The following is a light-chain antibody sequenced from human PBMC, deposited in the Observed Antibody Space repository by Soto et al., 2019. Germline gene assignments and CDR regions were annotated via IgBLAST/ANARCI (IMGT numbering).Light chain of an antibody. V-gene: IGKV1-5*01. CDR3: QLYNRNTWS. J-gene: IGKJ1*01. Sequence: DIQMTQSPSTLSASVGGRVTITCRASQSVGTWVAWYQQKPGKAPKLLIYGASNLESGVPSRFSGSRSVTECTLTITTLQPDDFATYFCQLYNRNTWSFGPGSKVDI. CDR1: QSVGTW. CDR2: GAS.